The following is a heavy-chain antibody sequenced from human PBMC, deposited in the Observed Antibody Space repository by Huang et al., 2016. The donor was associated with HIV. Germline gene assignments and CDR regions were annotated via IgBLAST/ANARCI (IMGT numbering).Heavy chain of an antibody. CDR2: ISTSNGKT. CDR3: ARNMWIELWSRAFDV. J-gene: IGHJ3*01. Sequence: QVQLVQSGAEVKKPGASVKVSCTASGYTFTSYGISWVRQAPGQGLEWMGWISTSNGKTKYSQNRQGRATVTTDTATSTAYMELRSLRYDDTAVYYCARNMWIELWSRAFDVWGQGTVVSVSS. CDR1: GYTFTSYG. D-gene: IGHD5-18*01. V-gene: IGHV1-18*04.